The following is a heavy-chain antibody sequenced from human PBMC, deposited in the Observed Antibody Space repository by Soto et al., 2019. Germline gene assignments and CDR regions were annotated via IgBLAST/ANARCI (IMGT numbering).Heavy chain of an antibody. J-gene: IGHJ6*02. Sequence: EVQLVESGGGLVQPGGSLRLSCAASGFTFSSYWMHWVRQAPGKGLVWVSRINSDGSSTSYGDSVKGRFTISRDNAKNTLYLQMNSLRAEDTAVYYCARAGYCSGGSCPHYYYGMDVWGQGTTVTVSS. V-gene: IGHV3-74*01. CDR3: ARAGYCSGGSCPHYYYGMDV. D-gene: IGHD2-15*01. CDR2: INSDGSST. CDR1: GFTFSSYW.